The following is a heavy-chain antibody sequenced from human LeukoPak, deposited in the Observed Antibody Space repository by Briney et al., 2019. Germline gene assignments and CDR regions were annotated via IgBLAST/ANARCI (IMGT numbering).Heavy chain of an antibody. CDR2: IYTSGST. CDR1: GGSIGSYY. Sequence: PSETLSLTCTVSGGSIGSYYWSWIRQPAGKGLEWIGRIYTSGSTNYNPSLKGRVTMSVDTSKHQFSLKLSSVTAADTAVYYCARGWYYDILTGYYNGFDYWGQGTLVTVSS. CDR3: ARGWYYDILTGYYNGFDY. J-gene: IGHJ4*02. V-gene: IGHV4-4*07. D-gene: IGHD3-9*01.